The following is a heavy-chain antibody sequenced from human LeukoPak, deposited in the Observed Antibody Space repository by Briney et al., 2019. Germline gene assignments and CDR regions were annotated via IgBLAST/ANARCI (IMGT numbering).Heavy chain of an antibody. CDR1: GFNFGSYA. Sequence: GGSLRLPCAASGFNFGSYAMSWVRQAPGKALEWVSLISGDGISTYYADSVKGRFTISRDNFKKTVYLQMSSLRAEDTAVYYCAKNRRDGYANFDYWGQGTLVTVSS. J-gene: IGHJ4*02. D-gene: IGHD5-24*01. CDR2: ISGDGIST. V-gene: IGHV3-23*01. CDR3: AKNRRDGYANFDY.